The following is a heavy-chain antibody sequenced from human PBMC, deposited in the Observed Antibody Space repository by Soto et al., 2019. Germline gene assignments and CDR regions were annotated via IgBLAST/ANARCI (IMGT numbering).Heavy chain of an antibody. CDR1: GFTFSSYA. J-gene: IGHJ6*02. Sequence: QVQLVESGGGVVQPGRSLRLSCAASGFTFSSYAMHWVRQAPGKGLEWVAVISYDGSNKYYADSVKGRFTISRDNSKNPVYLQMNSLGGGGTAVVYGARDCRIGGGGGGMDVWGQGTTVTVSS. V-gene: IGHV3-30-3*01. CDR2: ISYDGSNK. D-gene: IGHD1-26*01. CDR3: ARDCRIGGGGGGMDV.